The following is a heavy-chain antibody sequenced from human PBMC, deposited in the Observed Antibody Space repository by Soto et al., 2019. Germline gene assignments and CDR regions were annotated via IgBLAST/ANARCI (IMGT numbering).Heavy chain of an antibody. J-gene: IGHJ4*02. V-gene: IGHV5-51*01. CDR1: GYSFANYW. Sequence: GESLKISCKASGYSFANYWIGWVCQRPGKGLEWMGVIYPGDSETTYSPSFEGQVIISVDTSKNQISLKLNSVTAADTAVYYCARDTGTYPYYFDYWGQGTLVTVSS. CDR2: IYPGDSET. CDR3: ARDTGTYPYYFDY. D-gene: IGHD1-26*01.